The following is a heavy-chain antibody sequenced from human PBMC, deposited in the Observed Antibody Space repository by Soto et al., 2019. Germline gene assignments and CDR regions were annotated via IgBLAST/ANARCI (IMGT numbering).Heavy chain of an antibody. CDR2: TYYSGST. J-gene: IGHJ4*02. D-gene: IGHD2-2*01. CDR3: ARVAMTGGYFDY. Sequence: SETLSLTCTVSGGSISSYYWSWIRQPPGKGLEWIGYTYYSGSTNYNPSLKSRVTISVDTSKNQFSLKLSSVTAADTAVYYCARVAMTGGYFDYWGQGTLVTVSS. CDR1: GGSISSYY. V-gene: IGHV4-59*01.